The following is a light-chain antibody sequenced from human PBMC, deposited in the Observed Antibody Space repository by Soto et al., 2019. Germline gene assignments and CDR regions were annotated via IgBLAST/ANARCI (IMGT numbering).Light chain of an antibody. CDR3: QQYYSYPRWT. CDR1: QGISSY. J-gene: IGKJ1*01. V-gene: IGKV1-8*01. Sequence: AIRMTQSPSSLSASTGDRVTITCRASQGISSYLAWYQQKPGKAPKLLIYAASTLQSGVRSRFSGSGSGTDFTLTISCLQSEDFATYYCQQYYSYPRWTFGQGTKVEIK. CDR2: AAS.